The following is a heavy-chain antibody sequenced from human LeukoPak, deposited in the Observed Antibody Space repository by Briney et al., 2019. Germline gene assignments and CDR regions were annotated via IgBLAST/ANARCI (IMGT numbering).Heavy chain of an antibody. Sequence: SVKVSCKASGGTFSSYAISWVRQAPGQGLEWMGGIIPIFGTANYAQKFQGRVTITADESTSTAYMELSSLRSEDTAVYYCARVMGYDFWSGYDYWGQGTLVTVSS. J-gene: IGHJ4*02. D-gene: IGHD3-3*01. V-gene: IGHV1-69*13. CDR2: IIPIFGTA. CDR3: ARVMGYDFWSGYDY. CDR1: GGTFSSYA.